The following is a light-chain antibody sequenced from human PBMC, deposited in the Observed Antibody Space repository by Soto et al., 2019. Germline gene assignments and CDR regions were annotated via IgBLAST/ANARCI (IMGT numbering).Light chain of an antibody. CDR1: RSISSF. CDR2: AAS. J-gene: IGKJ4*01. Sequence: IQMTQSPSSLSASVGDRVTITCRASRSISSFLNWYQQRPGKAPKLLIYAASSLQGGVPSRFSGSGSGTDFILTISSLQPEDFATYYCQQSYRTPVTFGGGTKVEIE. CDR3: QQSYRTPVT. V-gene: IGKV1-39*01.